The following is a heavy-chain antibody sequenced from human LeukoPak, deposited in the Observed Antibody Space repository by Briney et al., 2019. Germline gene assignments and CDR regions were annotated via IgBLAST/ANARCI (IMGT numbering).Heavy chain of an antibody. V-gene: IGHV4-39*01. Sequence: SETLSLTCTVSGGSISSSSYYWGWIRQPPGKGLEWIGSIYSSGSTYYNPSLKSRVTISVDTSKNQFSLKLSSVTAADTAVYYCARRIVVTRGFDYWGQGTLVTVSS. J-gene: IGHJ4*02. CDR2: IYSSGST. CDR1: GGSISSSSYY. D-gene: IGHD4-23*01. CDR3: ARRIVVTRGFDY.